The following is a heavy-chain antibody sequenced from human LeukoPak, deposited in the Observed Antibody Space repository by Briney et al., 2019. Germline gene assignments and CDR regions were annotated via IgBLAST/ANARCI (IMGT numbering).Heavy chain of an antibody. CDR1: GYTFTGYY. CDR2: INPNSGGT. CDR3: ARAPDTAMVVLRY. J-gene: IGHJ4*02. D-gene: IGHD5-18*01. Sequence: ASVKVSCKASGYTFTGYYIHWVRQAPGQGLEWMGWINPNSGGTNYAQKFQGRVTMTRDTSISTAYMELSRLKSDDTAVYYCARAPDTAMVVLRYWGQGTLVTVSS. V-gene: IGHV1-2*02.